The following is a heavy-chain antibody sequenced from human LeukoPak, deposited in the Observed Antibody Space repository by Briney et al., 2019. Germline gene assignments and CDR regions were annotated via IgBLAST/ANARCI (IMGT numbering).Heavy chain of an antibody. Sequence: PGGSLRLSCAASGFTFSRFWMHWVRQPPGKGLVWVSRIDTGGSTTTYADSVKGRFTISRDNAKNTVYLQINSLRAEDTAVYYCATRNSFGNDYWGQGVLVTVSS. CDR2: IDTGGSTT. J-gene: IGHJ4*02. V-gene: IGHV3-74*01. D-gene: IGHD5-18*01. CDR1: GFTFSRFW. CDR3: ATRNSFGNDY.